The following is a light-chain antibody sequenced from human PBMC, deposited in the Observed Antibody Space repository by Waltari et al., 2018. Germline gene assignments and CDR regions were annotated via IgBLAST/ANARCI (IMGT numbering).Light chain of an antibody. V-gene: IGLV3-1*01. CDR2: QDT. CDR1: KLGEKY. Sequence: SYELTQSPSVSVSPGQTASVPCSGDKLGEKYACWYQQKPGQSPLLVIYQDTKRPSGIPERFSGSNSGNTATLTISGTQAMDEADYYCQAWDSSTVVFGGGTKLTVL. CDR3: QAWDSSTVV. J-gene: IGLJ2*01.